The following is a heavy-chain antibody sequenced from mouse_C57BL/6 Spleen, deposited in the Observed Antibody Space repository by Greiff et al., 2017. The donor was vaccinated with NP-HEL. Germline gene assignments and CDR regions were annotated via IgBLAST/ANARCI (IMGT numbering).Heavy chain of an antibody. D-gene: IGHD1-1*02. CDR3: ARSLGTNMGYYFDY. CDR2: IYPRSGNT. Sequence: QVQLQQSGAELARPGASVKLSCKASGYTFTSYGISWVKQRTGQGLEWIGEIYPRSGNTYYNEKFKGKATLTADKSSSTAYMELRSLTSEDSAVYFCARSLGTNMGYYFDYWGQAPLSQSPQ. CDR1: GYTFTSYG. J-gene: IGHJ2*01. V-gene: IGHV1-81*01.